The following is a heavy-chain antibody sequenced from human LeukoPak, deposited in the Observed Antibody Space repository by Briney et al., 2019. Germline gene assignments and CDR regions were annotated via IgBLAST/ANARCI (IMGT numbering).Heavy chain of an antibody. CDR3: ARDFDMGITPGDDFDF. Sequence: GGSLRLSCAASGFSFSKYWMHWVRQTPGEGLVWVSRIKEDGTYTSYADSVKGRFTISRDNARNTVFLQMNSLRAEDTAVYYCARDFDMGITPGDDFDFWGQGTLVTLSS. D-gene: IGHD3-9*01. CDR1: GFSFSKYW. V-gene: IGHV3-74*01. J-gene: IGHJ4*02. CDR2: IKEDGTYT.